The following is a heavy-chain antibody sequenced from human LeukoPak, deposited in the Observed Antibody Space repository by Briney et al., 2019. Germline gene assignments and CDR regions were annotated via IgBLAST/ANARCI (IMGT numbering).Heavy chain of an antibody. V-gene: IGHV3-23*01. Sequence: GGSLRLSCATSGFTFSAHHMNWVRQAPGKGLEWVSGITASGATTYYADSVKGRFTISRDSSQSTLYLQMNSLRAEDTAVYYCARDPDGAAREPIDYWGQGTLVTVSS. J-gene: IGHJ4*02. D-gene: IGHD6-6*01. CDR3: ARDPDGAAREPIDY. CDR2: ITASGATT. CDR1: GFTFSAHH.